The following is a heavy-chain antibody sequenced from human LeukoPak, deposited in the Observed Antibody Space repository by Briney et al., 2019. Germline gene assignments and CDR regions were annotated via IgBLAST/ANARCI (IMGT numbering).Heavy chain of an antibody. V-gene: IGHV3-11*04. CDR2: ISSSGSTI. J-gene: IGHJ4*02. D-gene: IGHD5-18*01. CDR1: GFTFSDYY. Sequence: TGGPLRLSCAASGFTFSDYYMSWIRQAPGKGLEWVSYISSSGSTIYYADSVKGRFTISRDNAKNSLYLQMNSLRAEDTAVYYCACRVSYGYHTDYCGQGTLVTVSS. CDR3: ACRVSYGYHTDY.